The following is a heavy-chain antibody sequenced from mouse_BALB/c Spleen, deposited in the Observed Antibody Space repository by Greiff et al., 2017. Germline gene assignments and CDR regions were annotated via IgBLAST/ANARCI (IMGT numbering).Heavy chain of an antibody. J-gene: IGHJ2*01. CDR2: INPSNGRT. Sequence: VQLQQSGAELVKPGASVKLSCKASGYTFTSYWMHWVKQRPGQGLEWIGEINPSNGRTNYNEKFKSKATLTVDKSSSTAYMQLSSLTSEDSAVYYCARGAARATLDYWGQGTTLTVSS. D-gene: IGHD3-1*01. CDR3: ARGAARATLDY. CDR1: GYTFTSYW. V-gene: IGHV1S81*02.